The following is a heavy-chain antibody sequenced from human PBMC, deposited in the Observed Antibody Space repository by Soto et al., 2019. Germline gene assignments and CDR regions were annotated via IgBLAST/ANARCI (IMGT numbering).Heavy chain of an antibody. CDR1: GLTVTGKKY. CDR2: VYDTDGI. J-gene: IGHJ3*02. V-gene: IGHV3-53*01. Sequence: DVQLVESGGGLIQPGGSLRLSCEASGLTVTGKKYVAWFRQAPGKGLEWVSGVYDTDGIYYADSVKGRFTSSRDNSKTIVYLAMNSLTPDDTAVYYCATWRLREHAYDIWGLGTTVTVSS. CDR3: ATWRLREHAYDI. D-gene: IGHD4-17*01.